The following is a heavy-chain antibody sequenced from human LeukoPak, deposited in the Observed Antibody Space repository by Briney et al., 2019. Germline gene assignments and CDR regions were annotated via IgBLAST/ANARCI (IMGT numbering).Heavy chain of an antibody. CDR2: ISSSSSTI. CDR1: XXTFSSYX. D-gene: IGHD4-11*01. J-gene: IGHJ4*02. Sequence: SXXAXXXTFSSYXMNWXXQAXGXXXXXXSYISSSSSTIYYADSVKGRFTISRDNAKNSLYLQMNSLRAEDTAVYSCARDPDCSNYYYFDYWGQGTLVTVSS. CDR3: ARDPDCSNYYYFDY. V-gene: IGHV3-48*04.